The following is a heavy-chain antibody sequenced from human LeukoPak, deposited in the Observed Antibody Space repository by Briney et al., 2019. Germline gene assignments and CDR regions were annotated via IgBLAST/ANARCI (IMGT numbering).Heavy chain of an antibody. Sequence: SETLSLTCTVSGGSMKNYCWTWNRQPPGKGLEWIGYIYYSGNTNYNPSLKSRVSISVDTSKNQLSLKLSSVTAADTAVYYCARGYYDTSGYWLSYFDYWGQGTLVTVSS. CDR1: GGSMKNYC. CDR3: ARGYYDTSGYWLSYFDY. CDR2: IYYSGNT. D-gene: IGHD3-22*01. J-gene: IGHJ4*02. V-gene: IGHV4-59*01.